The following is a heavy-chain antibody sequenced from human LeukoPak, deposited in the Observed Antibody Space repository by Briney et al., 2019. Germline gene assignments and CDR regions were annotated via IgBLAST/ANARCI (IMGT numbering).Heavy chain of an antibody. D-gene: IGHD6-6*01. CDR2: IRNDGTDK. J-gene: IGHJ4*02. CDR3: AKDGRSWNFDY. V-gene: IGHV3-30*02. Sequence: PGGSLRLSCAVSGFIFSNYAMTWVRQAPGKGLEWVAFIRNDGTDKYYADSVKGRFTISRDTSKKTLYLQMKSLRAEDTAVYYCAKDGRSWNFDYWGQGTLVTVSS. CDR1: GFIFSNYA.